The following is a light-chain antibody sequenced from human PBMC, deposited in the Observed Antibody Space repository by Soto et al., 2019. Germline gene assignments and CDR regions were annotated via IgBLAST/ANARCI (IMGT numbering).Light chain of an antibody. V-gene: IGKV1-27*01. CDR1: RDISHH. CDR3: QKNDTVPFT. CDR2: AAS. J-gene: IGKJ3*01. Sequence: DIQMTQSPSSLSAPLGDRVTITCRASRDISHHLAWYQQRPGKVPRLLIYAASALEPGVPSRFIGGGSGTDFTLTITRLQPEDIATYYCQKNDTVPFTFGPGTRVD.